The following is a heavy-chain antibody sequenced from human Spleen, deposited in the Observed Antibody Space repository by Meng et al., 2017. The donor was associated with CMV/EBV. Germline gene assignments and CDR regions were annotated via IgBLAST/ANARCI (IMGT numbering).Heavy chain of an antibody. D-gene: IGHD6-19*01. Sequence: ASVKVSCKVSGYTLTELSIHWVRQAPGRGLEWMGGFDPEDGEKIYAQKFQGRVTMTEDTSTDTAYMEPSSLRSEDTAVYYCATGSGWYAPMDYWGQGTLVTVSS. CDR1: GYTLTELS. V-gene: IGHV1-24*01. CDR2: FDPEDGEK. J-gene: IGHJ4*02. CDR3: ATGSGWYAPMDY.